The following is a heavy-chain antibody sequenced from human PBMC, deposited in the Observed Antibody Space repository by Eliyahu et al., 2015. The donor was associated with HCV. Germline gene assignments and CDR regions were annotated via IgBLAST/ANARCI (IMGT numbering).Heavy chain of an antibody. CDR2: ISGRGDDKT. CDR3: AKDRGGISHFDD. D-gene: IGHD3-10*01. V-gene: IGHV3-23*01. J-gene: IGHJ4*02. Sequence: EVQLLESGGGLVQPGGSLRLSCAASGFTFSSYAMSWVRQAPGKGLEWVSAISGRGDDKTYDAESVKGRFTISRDNSKNTLYLQMNSLRAEDTAVYYCAKDRGGISHFDDWGQGTLVTVSS. CDR1: GFTFSSYA.